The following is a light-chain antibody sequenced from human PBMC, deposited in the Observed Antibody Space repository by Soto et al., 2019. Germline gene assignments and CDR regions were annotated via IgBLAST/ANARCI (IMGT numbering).Light chain of an antibody. V-gene: IGKV1-5*01. CDR2: DAS. J-gene: IGKJ1*01. Sequence: DIQLTQSPSTLSASVGARVSITCRASQSISTWLAWYQQKPGKAPKLLLFDASSLESRVSSRFSGRGSGTQFTLTISSLQPDDFATYYGQQYSTYPWTVGQGAKVEFK. CDR3: QQYSTYPWT. CDR1: QSISTW.